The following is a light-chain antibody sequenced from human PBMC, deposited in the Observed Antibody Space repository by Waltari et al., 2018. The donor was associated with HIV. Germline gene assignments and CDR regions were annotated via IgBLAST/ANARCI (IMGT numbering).Light chain of an antibody. Sequence: QSVLAQPPSVSGTPGQRVTISCSGTTSNIGTNVVNWYQQVPGTAPKLLISSNNQRSSVVPDLFSCFKSGTSASLAIKGLQSEHGADYYCATGDVTPPGPVLFGGGTKVTVL. CDR2: SNN. CDR1: TSNIGTNV. J-gene: IGLJ2*01. CDR3: ATGDVTPPGPVL. V-gene: IGLV1-44*01.